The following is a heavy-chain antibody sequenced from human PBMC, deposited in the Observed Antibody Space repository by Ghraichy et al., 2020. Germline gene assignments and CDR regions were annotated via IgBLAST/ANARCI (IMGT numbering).Heavy chain of an antibody. D-gene: IGHD6-19*01. CDR3: TTGDSSGWLRADY. CDR1: GFTFSDAW. V-gene: IGHV3-15*01. J-gene: IGHJ4*02. Sequence: GGSLRLSCAASGFTFSDAWMNWVRQAPGKGLEWVARIKSKNHGGAADSAAPVKGRFTISRDDSKTTLYLQMNSLQTEDTAVYYCTTGDSSGWLRADYWGQGTLVTVSS. CDR2: IKSKNHGGAA.